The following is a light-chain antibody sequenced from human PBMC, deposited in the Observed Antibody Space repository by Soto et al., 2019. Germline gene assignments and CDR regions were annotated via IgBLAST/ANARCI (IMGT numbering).Light chain of an antibody. V-gene: IGKV1-9*01. CDR2: AAS. J-gene: IGKJ3*01. CDR3: QQLETYPFT. Sequence: IQLTQSPSSLSASVGDRVTITCRASQGISTYLAWYQQKPGKAPNLLIYAASNLQSGDPSRFSGSGSGTDFTLTISSLQPEDFATYYCQQLETYPFTFGPGTKVDIK. CDR1: QGISTY.